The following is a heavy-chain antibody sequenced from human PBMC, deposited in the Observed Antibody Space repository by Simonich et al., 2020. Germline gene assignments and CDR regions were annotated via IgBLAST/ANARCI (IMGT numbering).Heavy chain of an antibody. CDR2: INPNIGGT. Sequence: QVQLVQSGAEVKKPGASVKVSCKASGSTFTGTYMHWVGQAPGQGLERMGWINPNIGGTNDAQKFQGRVTMTRDTSISTAYMELSRLRSDDTAVYYCARSHIAAAGTGYFQHWGQGTLVTVSS. V-gene: IGHV1-2*02. D-gene: IGHD6-13*01. J-gene: IGHJ1*01. CDR1: GSTFTGTY. CDR3: ARSHIAAAGTGYFQH.